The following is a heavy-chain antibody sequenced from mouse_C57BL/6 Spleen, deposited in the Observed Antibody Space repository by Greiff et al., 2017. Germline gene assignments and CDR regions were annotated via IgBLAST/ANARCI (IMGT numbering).Heavy chain of an antibody. CDR1: GYTFTSYW. CDR3: ARSYGSGGYAMDY. V-gene: IGHV1-69*01. J-gene: IGHJ4*01. CDR2: IDPYDSYT. Sequence: QVQLQQPGAELVMPGASVKLSCKASGYTFTSYWMNWVKQRPGKGLEWIGEIDPYDSYTNYNQKFKGKSTLTVDKSSSTAYMQLISLTSEDAAVYYCARSYGSGGYAMDYWGQGTSVTVSS. D-gene: IGHD1-1*01.